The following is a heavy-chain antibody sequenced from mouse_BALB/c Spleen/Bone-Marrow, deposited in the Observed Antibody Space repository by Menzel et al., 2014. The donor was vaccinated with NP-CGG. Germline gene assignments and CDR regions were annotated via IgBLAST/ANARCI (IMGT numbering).Heavy chain of an antibody. D-gene: IGHD2-4*01. Sequence: DLVKPGASVKLSCKASGYTFTSYWINWIIRRPGQGLEWIGRIAPGSGSTYYNEMFKGKATLTVDTSSSTAYIQLSSLSSEDSAVYFCARGDDYDPFAYWGQGTLVTVSA. CDR2: IAPGSGST. J-gene: IGHJ3*01. V-gene: IGHV1S41*01. CDR1: GYTFTSYW. CDR3: ARGDDYDPFAY.